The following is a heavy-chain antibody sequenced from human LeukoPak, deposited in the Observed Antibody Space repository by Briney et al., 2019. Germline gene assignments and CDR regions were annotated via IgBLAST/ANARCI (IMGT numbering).Heavy chain of an antibody. D-gene: IGHD2-21*01. CDR3: ARRFQEYQLPLSALGH. CDR2: ISPYNGNT. CDR1: VYTFISYG. Sequence: ASVKVSCKASVYTFISYGINWVRQAPGQGLEWMGWISPYNGNTEYAQKVQGRVTMTTDASTSTAYMELRGLTSDDTAVYYCARRFQEYQLPLSALGHWGQGTLVTVSS. V-gene: IGHV1-18*01. J-gene: IGHJ4*02.